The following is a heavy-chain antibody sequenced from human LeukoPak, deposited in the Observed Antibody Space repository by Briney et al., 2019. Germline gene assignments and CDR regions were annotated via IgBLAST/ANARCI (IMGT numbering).Heavy chain of an antibody. CDR3: ARERWLQFDQGGFDY. CDR2: IKQDGSEK. J-gene: IGHJ4*02. V-gene: IGHV3-7*01. Sequence: GGSLRLSCAASGLNLNTYWMSWVRQAPGKGLEWVANIKQDGSEKYYVDSVKGRFTISRDNAKNSLYLQMNSLRAEDTAVYYCARERWLQFDQGGFDYWGQGTLVTVSS. CDR1: GLNLNTYW. D-gene: IGHD5-24*01.